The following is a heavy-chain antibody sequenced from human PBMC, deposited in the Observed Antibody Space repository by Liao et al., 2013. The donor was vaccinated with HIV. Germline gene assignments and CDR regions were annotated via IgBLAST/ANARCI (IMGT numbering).Heavy chain of an antibody. V-gene: IGHV4-4*07. D-gene: IGHD3-16*02. CDR2: LYANKLT. CDR3: ARGWSDYVWGSYRLKAFDV. Sequence: QVVLQESGPGLVKPSETLTLTCTVSGASISSYYWSWIRQPAGKRLEWIGRLYANKLTNYNSSLKSRVTMSLDMSKSQFSLRLSSVTAADTAVYYCARGWSDYVWGSYRLKAFDVWGQGTMVTVSS. J-gene: IGHJ3*01. CDR1: GASISSYY.